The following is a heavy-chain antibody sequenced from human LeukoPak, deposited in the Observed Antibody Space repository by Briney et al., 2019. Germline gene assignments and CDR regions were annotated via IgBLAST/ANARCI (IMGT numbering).Heavy chain of an antibody. CDR1: GGSFSGYY. Sequence: SETLSLTCAVYGGSFSGYYWSWIRQPPGKGLEWIGEINHSGSTNYNPSLKSRVTISVDTSKNQFSLKLSSVTAADTAVYYCARSSSGLFLDYWGQGTLVTVSS. CDR2: INHSGST. J-gene: IGHJ4*02. CDR3: ARSSSGLFLDY. D-gene: IGHD6-19*01. V-gene: IGHV4-34*01.